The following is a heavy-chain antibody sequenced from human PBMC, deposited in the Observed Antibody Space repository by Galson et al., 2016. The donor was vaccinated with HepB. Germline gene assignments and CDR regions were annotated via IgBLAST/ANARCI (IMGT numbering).Heavy chain of an antibody. CDR1: GYSFTVFW. CDR2: IYPGNSQT. D-gene: IGHD3-16*01. CDR3: ATQGGTRVDS. V-gene: IGHV5-51*01. J-gene: IGHJ5*01. Sequence: QSGAEVKKPGESLKISCKASGYSFTVFWIGWVRQMPGKGLELMGIIYPGNSQTIYNQTFQGQVTISADKSITTAYLQWNTLKASDTAMYYCATQGGTRVDSCGQGTLVTVSS.